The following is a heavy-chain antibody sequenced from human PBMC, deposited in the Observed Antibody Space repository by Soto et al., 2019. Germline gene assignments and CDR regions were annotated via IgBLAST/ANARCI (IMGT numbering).Heavy chain of an antibody. V-gene: IGHV3-7*01. CDR1: GFTFSDFW. J-gene: IGHJ5*02. Sequence: EVQLVESGGDLVQPGGSLRLSCAASGFTFSDFWMSWVRQAPGKGVDWVANIKHDGSEKYYVDSVEGRFTISRDNTKDSLYLQMNSLIAEDTAVYYCARGGSWGPDLWVQGTLVTVSS. CDR2: IKHDGSEK. CDR3: ARGGSWGPDL. D-gene: IGHD2-15*01.